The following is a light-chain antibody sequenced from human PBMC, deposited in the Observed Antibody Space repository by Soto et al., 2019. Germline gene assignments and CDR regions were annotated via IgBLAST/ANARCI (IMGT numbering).Light chain of an antibody. CDR1: QSLTRN. Sequence: EIVMTQSPATLSVSPGERVTLSCRASQSLTRNLAWYQHKPGQSPRPLIYGISNRATGIPDRFSGSGSGTDFTLTISRLEPEDFAVYYCQQYGSSSWTFGQGTKVDIK. J-gene: IGKJ1*01. V-gene: IGKV3-20*01. CDR3: QQYGSSSWT. CDR2: GIS.